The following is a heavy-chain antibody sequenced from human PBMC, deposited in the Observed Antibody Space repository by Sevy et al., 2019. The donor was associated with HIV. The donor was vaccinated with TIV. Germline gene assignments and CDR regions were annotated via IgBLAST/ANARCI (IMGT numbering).Heavy chain of an antibody. CDR2: IKRDGSEK. Sequence: GGSLRLSCAASGFTFSSYWMTWVRQAPGKGLEWVANIKRDGSEKYYVDSVKGRSTISRDNAKNSLFLQMNSLTAEDTAIYYCARDCSSTNCLWGLDVWGQGTTVTVSS. CDR3: ARDCSSTNCLWGLDV. D-gene: IGHD2-2*01. V-gene: IGHV3-7*03. J-gene: IGHJ6*02. CDR1: GFTFSSYW.